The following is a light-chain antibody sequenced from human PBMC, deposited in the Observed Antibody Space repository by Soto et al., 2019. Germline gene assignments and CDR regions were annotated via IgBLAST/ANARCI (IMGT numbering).Light chain of an antibody. CDR3: SSHGGANNFYV. V-gene: IGLV2-8*01. J-gene: IGLJ1*01. CDR2: EVT. CDR1: SSDIGAYNY. Sequence: QSVLTQPASVSGSPGQSVTISCTGTSSDIGAYNYVSWYQQHPGKVPKLIIHEVTRRPSGVPDRFSASKSGNTASLTVSGLQAEDEADYYCSSHGGANNFYVFGTGTRSPS.